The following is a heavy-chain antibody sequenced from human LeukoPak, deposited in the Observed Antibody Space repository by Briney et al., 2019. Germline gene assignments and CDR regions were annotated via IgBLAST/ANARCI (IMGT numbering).Heavy chain of an antibody. D-gene: IGHD2-21*02. V-gene: IGHV3-30*02. CDR1: GFTFSSYG. CDR2: IRYDGSNK. Sequence: GGSLRLSCAASGFTFSSYGMHWVRQAPGKGLEWVAFIRYDGSNKYYADSVKGRFTISRDNSKNTLYLQMNSLRAEDTAVYYCASGGAYCGGDCAGQSDYWGQGTLVTVSS. J-gene: IGHJ4*02. CDR3: ASGGAYCGGDCAGQSDY.